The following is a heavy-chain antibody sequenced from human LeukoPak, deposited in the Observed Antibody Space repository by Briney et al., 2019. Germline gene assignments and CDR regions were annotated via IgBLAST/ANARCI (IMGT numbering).Heavy chain of an antibody. CDR3: ARGTGSLDY. D-gene: IGHD1-26*01. J-gene: IGHJ4*02. V-gene: IGHV6-1*01. CDR2: TYSRSKWFN. Sequence: SQTLSITCAISGDSVSSNSASWNWIRQSPSRGLEWLGRTYSRSKWFNDYAVSVKGRIIINPDTSKNQFSLHLSSVTPDDTAVYYCARGTGSLDYWGQGTLVTVTS. CDR1: GDSVSSNSAS.